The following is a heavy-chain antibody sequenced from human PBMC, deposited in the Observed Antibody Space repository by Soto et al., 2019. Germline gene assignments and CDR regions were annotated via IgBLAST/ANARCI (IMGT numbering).Heavy chain of an antibody. J-gene: IGHJ6*03. CDR2: IYHSGST. D-gene: IGHD2-15*01. CDR1: SGSISSSNW. V-gene: IGHV4-4*02. Sequence: SETLSLTFAVSSGSISSSNWWSWVRQPPGKGLEWIGEIYHSGSTNYNPSLKSRVTISVDKSKNQFSLKLSSVTAADTAVYYCARGGSGGSGPYYYYMDVWGKGTTVT. CDR3: ARGGSGGSGPYYYYMDV.